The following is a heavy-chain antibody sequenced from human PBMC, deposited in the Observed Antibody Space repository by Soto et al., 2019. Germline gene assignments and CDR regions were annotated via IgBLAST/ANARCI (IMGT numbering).Heavy chain of an antibody. D-gene: IGHD3-22*01. CDR3: AREPTYYYDSSGYYYHPLGAFDI. CDR2: ISSSSSTI. Sequence: GGSLRLSCAASGFTVSSYSMNWVRQAPGKGLEWVSYISSSSSTIYYADSVKGRFTISRDNAKNSLYLQMNSLRDEDTAVYYCAREPTYYYDSSGYYYHPLGAFDIWGQGTMVTVSS. CDR1: GFTVSSYS. V-gene: IGHV3-48*02. J-gene: IGHJ3*02.